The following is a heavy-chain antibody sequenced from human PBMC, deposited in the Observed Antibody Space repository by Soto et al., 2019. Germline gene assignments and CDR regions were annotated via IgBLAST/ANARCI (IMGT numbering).Heavy chain of an antibody. D-gene: IGHD3-22*01. CDR3: AREKYYYDKSGYYSSYLDS. CDR1: GFTFSSYW. J-gene: IGHJ4*02. V-gene: IGHV3-23*01. CDR2: ISGRGIST. Sequence: PGGSLRLSCAASGFTFSSYWMSWVRQAPGKRLEWVSGISGRGISTYYADSVKGRFTISRDNSQNTIYLQMNSLRAEDTAVYYCAREKYYYDKSGYYSSYLDSWGQGTPVTVSS.